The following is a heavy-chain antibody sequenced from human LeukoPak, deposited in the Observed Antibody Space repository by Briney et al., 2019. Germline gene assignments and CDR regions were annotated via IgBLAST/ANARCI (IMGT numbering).Heavy chain of an antibody. CDR2: IYYSGST. CDR1: GGSISSHY. D-gene: IGHD3-22*01. Sequence: PSETLSLTCTVSGGSISSHYRSWIRQPPGKGLEWIGYIYYSGSTNYNPSLKSRVTISVDTSKNQFSLKLSSVTAADTAVYYCARASDYYDSNGYPNFDYWGQGTLVTVSS. CDR3: ARASDYYDSNGYPNFDY. J-gene: IGHJ4*02. V-gene: IGHV4-59*11.